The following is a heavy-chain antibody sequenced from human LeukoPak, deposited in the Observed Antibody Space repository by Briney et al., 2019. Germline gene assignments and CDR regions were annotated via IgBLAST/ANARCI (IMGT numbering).Heavy chain of an antibody. V-gene: IGHV3-20*04. CDR2: INWNGGST. J-gene: IGHJ4*02. CDR3: ASHYCSGGSCSYYFDY. CDR1: GFTLDDYG. Sequence: PGGSLRLSCAASGFTLDDYGMSWVRHAPGKGREWVSGINWNGGSTGYADSVKGRFTISRDNAKNSLYLKMNSLRAEDTALYYCASHYCSGGSCSYYFDYWGQGTLVTVSS. D-gene: IGHD2-15*01.